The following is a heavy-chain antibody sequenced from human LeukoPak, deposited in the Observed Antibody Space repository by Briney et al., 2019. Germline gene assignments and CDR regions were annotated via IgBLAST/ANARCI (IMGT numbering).Heavy chain of an antibody. J-gene: IGHJ4*02. CDR2: IIPIFGTA. Sequence: GASVKVSCKASGGTFSSYAISWVRQAPGQGLEWMGGIIPIFGTANYAQKFQGRVTITADESTSTAYMELSSLRSEDTAVYYCARDLNDYCATTSCFTATDVDTTMVDNWGQGTMVTVSS. D-gene: IGHD5-18*01. V-gene: IGHV1-69*13. CDR1: GGTFSSYA. CDR3: ARDLNDYCATTSCFTATDVDTTMVDN.